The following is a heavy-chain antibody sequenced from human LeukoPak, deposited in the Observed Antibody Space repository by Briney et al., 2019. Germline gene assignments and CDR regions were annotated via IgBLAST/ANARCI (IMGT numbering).Heavy chain of an antibody. Sequence: PSETLSLTCAVYGGSFSGYYWSWIRQPPGKGLEWIGEINHSGSTNYNPSLKSRVTISVDTSKNQFSLKLSSVTAADTAVYYCARTSVTIWFDPWGQGTLVTVSS. CDR2: INHSGST. V-gene: IGHV4-34*01. J-gene: IGHJ5*02. CDR1: GGSFSGYY. CDR3: ARTSVTIWFDP. D-gene: IGHD4-17*01.